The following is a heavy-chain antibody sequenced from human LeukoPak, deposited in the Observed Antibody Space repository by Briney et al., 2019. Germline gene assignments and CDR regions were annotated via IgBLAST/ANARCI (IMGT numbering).Heavy chain of an antibody. D-gene: IGHD1-26*01. CDR3: ARRGGSGRVFDY. J-gene: IGHJ4*02. Sequence: SETLSLTCSVSGASIGGGTYYWGWIRQPPGKGLEWIGSIYYTGSTYDNPSLKSRVTISVDTSKNQFSLKLSSVTAADTAVYYCARRGGSGRVFDYWGQGTLVTVSS. CDR1: GASIGGGTYY. CDR2: IYYTGST. V-gene: IGHV4-39*01.